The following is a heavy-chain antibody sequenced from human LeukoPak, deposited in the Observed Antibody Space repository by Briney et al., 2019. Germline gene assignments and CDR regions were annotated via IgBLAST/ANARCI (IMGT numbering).Heavy chain of an antibody. D-gene: IGHD2-2*01. Sequence: PSETLSLTCTVSGASFNGNYWTWVRQSPGKGLEWIGYIDSSGNTRYNPSLQSRVTMSLDTSKNRFFLRLTSVTAADTALYFCARMPGRSPDYRGQGILVTVSS. CDR2: IDSSGNT. CDR1: GASFNGNY. V-gene: IGHV4-59*08. CDR3: ARMPGRSPDY. J-gene: IGHJ4*02.